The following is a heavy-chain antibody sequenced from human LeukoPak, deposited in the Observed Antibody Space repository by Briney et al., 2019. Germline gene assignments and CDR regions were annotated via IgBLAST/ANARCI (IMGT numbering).Heavy chain of an antibody. J-gene: IGHJ5*02. CDR1: GFTFSSYS. CDR2: ISSSSSYI. CDR3: ARRGHSSSWYLDP. V-gene: IGHV3-21*01. D-gene: IGHD6-13*01. Sequence: PGGSLRLSCAASGFTFSSYSMNWVRQAPGKGLEWVSSISSSSSYIYYADSVKGRFTISRDNAKNSLYLQMNSLRAKDTAVYYCARRGHSSSWYLDPWGQGTLVTVSS.